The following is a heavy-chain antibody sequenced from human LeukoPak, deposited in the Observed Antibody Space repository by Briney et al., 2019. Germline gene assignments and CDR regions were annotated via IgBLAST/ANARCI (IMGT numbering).Heavy chain of an antibody. J-gene: IGHJ4*02. CDR2: ISWDGGST. CDR3: AKLNSGGSYQDFDY. Sequence: PGGSLRLSCAASGFTFDDYTMHWVRQAPGKGLEWVSLISWDGGSTYYADSVKGRFTISRDNSKNSLYLQVNSLRTEDTALYYCAKLNSGGSYQDFDYWGQGTLVTVSS. V-gene: IGHV3-43*01. D-gene: IGHD1-26*01. CDR1: GFTFDDYT.